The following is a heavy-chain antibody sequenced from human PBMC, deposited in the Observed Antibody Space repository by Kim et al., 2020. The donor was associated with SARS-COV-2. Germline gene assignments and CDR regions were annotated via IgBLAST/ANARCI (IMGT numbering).Heavy chain of an antibody. CDR1: GGSFSGYY. CDR2: INHSGST. CDR3: AREGGYWGNVWFDP. V-gene: IGHV4-34*01. J-gene: IGHJ5*02. Sequence: SETLSLTCAVYGGSFSGYYWSWIRQPPGKGLEWIGEINHSGSTNYNPSLKSRVTISVDTSKNQFSLKLSSVTAEDTAVYYCAREGGYWGNVWFDPWGQGTLVTVSS. D-gene: IGHD7-27*01.